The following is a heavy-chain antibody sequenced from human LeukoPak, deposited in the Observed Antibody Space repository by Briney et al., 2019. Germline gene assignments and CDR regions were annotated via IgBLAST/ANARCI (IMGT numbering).Heavy chain of an antibody. J-gene: IGHJ4*02. CDR2: IPYDGSNK. CDR1: GFTFSTYA. Sequence: GGSLRLSCAASGFTFSTYAMHWVRQAPGKGLEWVAVIPYDGSNKYYADSVKGRFTISRENSKNRLYLQMNSLRGEDTAVYYCARGGYSSSSVDYWGQGTLVTVSS. V-gene: IGHV3-30*04. CDR3: ARGGYSSSSVDY. D-gene: IGHD6-6*01.